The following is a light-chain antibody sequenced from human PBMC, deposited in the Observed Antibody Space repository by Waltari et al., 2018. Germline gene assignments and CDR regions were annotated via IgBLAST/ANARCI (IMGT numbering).Light chain of an antibody. J-gene: IGLJ3*02. Sequence: QSALTQPASVSGSPGQSITISCTGTSSDVGSYNLVSWYQQHPGKAPKVIIYEGNKRPSVVSDRFSGSRSGNTASLTISGLQAEDEADYYCGSYTGTTTPRLFGGGTKLTVL. V-gene: IGLV2-23*01. CDR2: EGN. CDR1: SSDVGSYNL. CDR3: GSYTGTTTPRL.